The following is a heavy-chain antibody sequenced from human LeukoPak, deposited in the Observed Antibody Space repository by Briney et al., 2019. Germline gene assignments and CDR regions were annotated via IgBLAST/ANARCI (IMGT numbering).Heavy chain of an antibody. Sequence: GASVKVSCTASGYTFTSYAMHWVRQAPGQRLEWMGWINAGNGNTKYSQKFQGRVTITRDTSASTAYMELSSLRSEDTAVYYCARGEGSGSYYWGIDYWGQGTLVTVSS. D-gene: IGHD3-10*01. V-gene: IGHV1-3*01. J-gene: IGHJ4*02. CDR1: GYTFTSYA. CDR3: ARGEGSGSYYWGIDY. CDR2: INAGNGNT.